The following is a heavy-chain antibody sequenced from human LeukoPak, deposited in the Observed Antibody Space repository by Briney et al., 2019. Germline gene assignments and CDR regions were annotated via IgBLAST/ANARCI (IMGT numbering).Heavy chain of an antibody. CDR1: GFTFSSYA. J-gene: IGHJ4*02. CDR3: IPAAPKGDY. CDR2: ISYDGSNK. Sequence: LTGRSLRLSCAASGFTFSSYAMHWVRQAPGKGLEWVAVISYDGSNKYYADSVKGRFTISRDNSKNTLYLQMNSLRAEDTAVYYCIPAAPKGDYWGQGTLVTVSS. D-gene: IGHD2-2*01. V-gene: IGHV3-30-3*01.